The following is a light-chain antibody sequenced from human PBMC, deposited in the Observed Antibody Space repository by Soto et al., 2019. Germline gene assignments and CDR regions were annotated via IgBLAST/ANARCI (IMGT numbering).Light chain of an antibody. V-gene: IGKV2-28*01. Sequence: DIVMTQSPLSLPVTPGEPASISCRSSQSLLHSNGYNYLGWYLQKPGQSPQLLIYLGSNRASGVPDRSSGSGSGTDFTLKISRVEAEDVGVYYCMQALQTPRSFGQGTKLVIK. CDR3: MQALQTPRS. CDR2: LGS. CDR1: QSLLHSNGYNY. J-gene: IGKJ2*01.